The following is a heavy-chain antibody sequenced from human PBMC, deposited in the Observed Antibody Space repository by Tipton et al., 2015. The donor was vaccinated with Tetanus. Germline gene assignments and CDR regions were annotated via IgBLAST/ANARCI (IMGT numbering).Heavy chain of an antibody. CDR3: ARDRGLTTSGGIGMDV. J-gene: IGHJ6*02. D-gene: IGHD4-17*01. CDR1: GGSISSYY. CDR2: IYYSGST. Sequence: TLSLTCTVSGGSISSYYWSWIRQPAGKDLEWIGYIYYSGSTYYNPSLQSRVTIPLDTSKNQFSLNLTSVTAADTAVYYCARDRGLTTSGGIGMDVWGQGTTVTVSS. V-gene: IGHV4-59*06.